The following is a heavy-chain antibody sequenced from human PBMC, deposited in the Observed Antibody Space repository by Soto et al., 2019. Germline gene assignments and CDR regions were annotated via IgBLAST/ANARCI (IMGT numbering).Heavy chain of an antibody. CDR1: GFTFSDYT. J-gene: IGHJ4*01. D-gene: IGHD6-25*01. CDR3: AREAAGYSEYFDY. V-gene: IGHV3-21*01. CDR2: ISKSGSYI. Sequence: GGSLRLSCLASGFTFSDYTLNWVRQPPGKGLEWVASISKSGSYIYYADSLKGRFTISRDNAKDSLYLQINALSVEDTAVYYCAREAAGYSEYFDYWGHGTLVTVSS.